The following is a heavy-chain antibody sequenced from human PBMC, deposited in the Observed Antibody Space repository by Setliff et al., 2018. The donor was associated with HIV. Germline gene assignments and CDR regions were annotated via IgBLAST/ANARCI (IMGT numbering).Heavy chain of an antibody. CDR3: ATERSGGDYPYKYYFYMDV. Sequence: ASVKVSCKASGYTFTDYYIHWVQQAPGKGLEWVGRVDPADGETIYAEKFQGRVTITADTSTYTAYMEVRSLRSEDTAVYYCATERSGGDYPYKYYFYMDVWGKGTTVTVS. J-gene: IGHJ6*03. V-gene: IGHV1-69-2*01. CDR2: VDPADGET. D-gene: IGHD4-17*01. CDR1: GYTFTDYY.